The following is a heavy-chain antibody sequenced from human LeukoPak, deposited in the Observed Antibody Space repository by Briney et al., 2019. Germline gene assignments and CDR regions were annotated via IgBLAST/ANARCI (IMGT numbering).Heavy chain of an antibody. CDR3: ARGSDYGDYRGGFDH. CDR1: GFTVSSNY. V-gene: IGHV3-66*01. D-gene: IGHD4-17*01. Sequence: GGSLRLSCAASGFTVSSNYMSWVRQAPGKGLEWVSVIYSGGSTYYADSVKGRFTISRDNSKNTLYLQMNSLRAEDTAVYYCARGSDYGDYRGGFDHWGQGTLVTVSS. J-gene: IGHJ4*02. CDR2: IYSGGST.